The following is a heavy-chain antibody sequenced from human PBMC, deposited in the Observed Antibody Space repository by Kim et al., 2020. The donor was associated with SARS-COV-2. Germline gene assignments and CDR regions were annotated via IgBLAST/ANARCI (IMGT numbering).Heavy chain of an antibody. CDR2: IIPIFGTA. J-gene: IGHJ5*02. CDR1: GGTFSSYA. V-gene: IGHV1-69*13. D-gene: IGHD6-13*01. CDR3: ARVIDIAAAGISGWFDP. Sequence: SVKVSCKASGGTFSSYAISWVRQAPGQGLEWMGGIIPIFGTANYAQKFQGRVTITADESTSTAYMELRSLRSEDTAVYYCARVIDIAAAGISGWFDPWGQGTLVTVSS.